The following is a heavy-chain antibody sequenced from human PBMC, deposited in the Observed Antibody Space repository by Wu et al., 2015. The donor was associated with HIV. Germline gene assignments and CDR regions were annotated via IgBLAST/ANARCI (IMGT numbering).Heavy chain of an antibody. CDR3: ARGHDYDSSGYYHYFDY. V-gene: IGHV1-69*13. CDR2: IIPIFGTA. CDR1: GGTFSSYA. Sequence: QVQLVQSGAEVKKPGSSVKVSCKASGGTFSSYAISWVRQAPGQGLEWMGRIIPIFGTANYAQKFQGRVTITADESTSTAYMELSSLRSEDTAVYYCARGHDYDSSGYYHYFDYWGQGTLVTVSS. J-gene: IGHJ4*02. D-gene: IGHD3-22*01.